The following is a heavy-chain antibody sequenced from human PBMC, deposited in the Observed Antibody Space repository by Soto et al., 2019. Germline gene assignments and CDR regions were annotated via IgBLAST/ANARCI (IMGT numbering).Heavy chain of an antibody. J-gene: IGHJ5*02. Sequence: PGGSLRLSCAASGFTFSSYDMHWVRQATGKGLEWVSAIGTAGDTYYPGSVKGRFTISRENAKNSLYLQMNSLRVGDTAVYYCARGKGYKGSFAWFDPWGQGTLVTVSS. V-gene: IGHV3-13*01. CDR2: IGTAGDT. D-gene: IGHD2-2*02. CDR3: ARGKGYKGSFAWFDP. CDR1: GFTFSSYD.